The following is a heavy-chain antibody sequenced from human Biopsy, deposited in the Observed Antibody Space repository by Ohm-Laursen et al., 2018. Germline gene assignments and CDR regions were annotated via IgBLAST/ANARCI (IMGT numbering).Heavy chain of an antibody. J-gene: IGHJ4*02. CDR3: ARGMRSSGWPYFDS. Sequence: SETLSLTCTVSGDSVSSGSFYWTWIRQPPGQGLEYIGYIYDRGSTANYNPSLESRVTMSVDMPKNQFSLKLSPVTAADTAIYYCARGMRSSGWPYFDSWDQGTLVTVSS. CDR2: IYDRGSTA. CDR1: GDSVSSGSFY. D-gene: IGHD6-19*01. V-gene: IGHV4-61*01.